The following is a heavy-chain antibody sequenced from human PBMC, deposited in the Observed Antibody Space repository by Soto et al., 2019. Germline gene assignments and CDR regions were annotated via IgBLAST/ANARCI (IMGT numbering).Heavy chain of an antibody. CDR1: GFTFSSYG. CDR2: ISYDGSNK. CDR3: AKDLVWKDGSTNGAFDI. J-gene: IGHJ3*02. D-gene: IGHD1-1*01. Sequence: GGSLRLSCAASGFTFSSYGMHWVRQAPGKGLEWVAVISYDGSNKYYADSVKGRFTISRDNSKNTLYLQMNSLRAEDTAVYYCAKDLVWKDGSTNGAFDIWGQGTMVTVSS. V-gene: IGHV3-30*18.